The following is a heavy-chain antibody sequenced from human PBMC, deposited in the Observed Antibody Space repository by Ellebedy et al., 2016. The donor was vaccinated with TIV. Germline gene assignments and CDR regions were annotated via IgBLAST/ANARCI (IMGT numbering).Heavy chain of an antibody. Sequence: AASVKVSCKASGYTFTSYSMHWVRQAPGQRLEWVGWVNAGNGNTKYSQKFQGSVTITRDTSASTAYMELSSLRSKDTAVYYFAKDLRAYSGSGSYYNLDYWGQGTLVTVYS. J-gene: IGHJ4*02. V-gene: IGHV1-3*01. CDR3: AKDLRAYSGSGSYYNLDY. D-gene: IGHD3-10*01. CDR1: GYTFTSYS. CDR2: VNAGNGNT.